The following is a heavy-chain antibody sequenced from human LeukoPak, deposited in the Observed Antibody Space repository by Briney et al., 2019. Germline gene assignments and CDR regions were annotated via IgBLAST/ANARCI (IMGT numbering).Heavy chain of an antibody. Sequence: SETLSLTCAVSGGSISSGSYSWSWIRQPPGKGLEWIGYIYPRGSTYYNPSLKSRVTISVDTSKNQFSLKLSSVTAADTAVYYCAREGFYGSGSYYKSGGNWFDPWGQGTLVTVSS. CDR1: GGSISSGSYS. CDR3: AREGFYGSGSYYKSGGNWFDP. CDR2: IYPRGST. D-gene: IGHD3-10*01. J-gene: IGHJ5*02. V-gene: IGHV4-30-2*01.